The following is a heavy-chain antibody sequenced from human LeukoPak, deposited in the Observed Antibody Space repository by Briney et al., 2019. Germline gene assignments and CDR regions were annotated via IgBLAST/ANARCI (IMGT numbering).Heavy chain of an antibody. CDR3: ARDPGSSYSTSWYDYYYMDV. J-gene: IGHJ6*03. CDR1: GYTFTSYA. V-gene: IGHV1-2*02. CDR2: INPNSGGT. Sequence: ASVKVSCKASGYTFTSYAMNWVRQAPGQGLAWMGWINPNSGGTYYAQKFRGRVTMTRDTSISTAYMELSRLRSDDTAVYYCARDPGSSYSTSWYDYYYMDVWGKGTTVTISS. D-gene: IGHD2-2*01.